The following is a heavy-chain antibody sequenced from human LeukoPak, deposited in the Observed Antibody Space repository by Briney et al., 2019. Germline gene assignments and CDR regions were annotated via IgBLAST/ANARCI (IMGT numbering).Heavy chain of an antibody. CDR1: GFTFSSYG. CDR3: AKDYGDYFSAFDI. Sequence: NPGGSLRLSCAASGFTFSSYGMHWARQAPGKGLEWVAFIRFDGSNKYYADSVKGRFNISRDNSKNTLHLQMNSLRAEDTAVYYCAKDYGDYFSAFDIWGQGTMATVSS. V-gene: IGHV3-30*02. CDR2: IRFDGSNK. D-gene: IGHD4-17*01. J-gene: IGHJ3*02.